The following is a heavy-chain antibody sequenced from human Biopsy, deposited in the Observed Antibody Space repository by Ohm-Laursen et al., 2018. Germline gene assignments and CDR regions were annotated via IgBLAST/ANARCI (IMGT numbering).Heavy chain of an antibody. CDR2: ISYNERT. Sequence: TPSLTCTVSGGSISSGGSYWSWIRQRPGKGLEWIGYISYNERTHYNPSLTSRLAISFDTSNNRISLQLRSVSVADTAVYYCVREPKTGTAEAWYFDLWGRGSPVTVPS. CDR3: VREPKTGTAEAWYFDL. J-gene: IGHJ2*01. V-gene: IGHV4-31*03. D-gene: IGHD3-9*01. CDR1: GGSISSGGSY.